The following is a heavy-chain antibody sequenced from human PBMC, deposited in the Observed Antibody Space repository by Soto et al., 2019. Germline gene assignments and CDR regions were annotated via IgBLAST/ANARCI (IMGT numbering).Heavy chain of an antibody. CDR1: SGSFSCYY. J-gene: IGHJ4*02. Sequence: SETLSLTCSIYSGSFSCYYWSWIRQLPGKGLEWIGEISQSGNTNYSPSLKSRVSISIDTSKKQFSLNLASVSAADTAVYYCARAPKVSGSSQTRPDFWGQGTLVTVSS. CDR3: ARAPKVSGSSQTRPDF. D-gene: IGHD6-6*01. V-gene: IGHV4-34*01. CDR2: ISQSGNT.